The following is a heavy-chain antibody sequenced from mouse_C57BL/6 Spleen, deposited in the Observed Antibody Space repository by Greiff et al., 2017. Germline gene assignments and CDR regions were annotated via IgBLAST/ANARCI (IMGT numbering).Heavy chain of an antibody. CDR2: INYDGSST. D-gene: IGHD3-1*01. J-gene: IGHJ3*01. CDR1: GFTFSDYY. V-gene: IGHV5-16*01. Sequence: DVHLVESEGGLVQPGSSMKLSCTASGFTFSDYYMAWVRQVPEKGLEWVANINYDGSSTYYLDSLKSRFIISRDNAKNILYLQMSSLKSEDTATYYCARENLPGGFAYWGQGTLVTVSA. CDR3: ARENLPGGFAY.